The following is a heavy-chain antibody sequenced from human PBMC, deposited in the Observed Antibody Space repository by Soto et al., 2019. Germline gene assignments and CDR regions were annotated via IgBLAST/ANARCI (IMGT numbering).Heavy chain of an antibody. D-gene: IGHD3-10*01. V-gene: IGHV3-33*01. J-gene: IGHJ6*03. CDR1: GFTFSSYG. Sequence: QVQLVESGGGVVQPGRSLRLSCAASGFTFSSYGMHWVRQAPGKGLEWVAVIWYDGSNKYYADSVKGRFTISRDNSKNTLYLQMNSLRAEDTAVYYCAREGRMVRGVMPIAEGTYYYYYMDVWGKGTTVTVSS. CDR2: IWYDGSNK. CDR3: AREGRMVRGVMPIAEGTYYYYYMDV.